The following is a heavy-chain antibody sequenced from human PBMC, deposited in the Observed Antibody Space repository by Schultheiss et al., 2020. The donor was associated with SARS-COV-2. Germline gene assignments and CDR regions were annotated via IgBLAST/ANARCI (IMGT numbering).Heavy chain of an antibody. CDR2: IYYSGST. Sequence: SETLSLTCTVSGGSISSYYWSWIRQPPGKGLEWIGYIYYSGSTNYNPSLKSRVTISVDTSKNQFSLKLSSVTAADTAVYYCARAQPDYYDYIWGSYRPYAFDIWDQGTMVTVSS. CDR1: GGSISSYY. J-gene: IGHJ3*02. V-gene: IGHV4-59*01. D-gene: IGHD3-16*02. CDR3: ARAQPDYYDYIWGSYRPYAFDI.